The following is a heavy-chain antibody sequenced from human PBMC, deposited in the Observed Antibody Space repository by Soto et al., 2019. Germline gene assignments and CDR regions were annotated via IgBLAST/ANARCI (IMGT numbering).Heavy chain of an antibody. CDR3: ARARANNWYDFDS. Sequence: QVQLRESGPGLVKSSETLSLTCTVSHGSLSPHYWSWIRQPAGKGLEWVGRVFSSGITKYNPSLRSRISMSVETSKNLFPLNLTSVTAADSAIYFCARARANNWYDFDSCGRGDPVTVSS. D-gene: IGHD1-1*01. CDR2: VFSSGIT. CDR1: HGSLSPHY. V-gene: IGHV4-4*07. J-gene: IGHJ4*02.